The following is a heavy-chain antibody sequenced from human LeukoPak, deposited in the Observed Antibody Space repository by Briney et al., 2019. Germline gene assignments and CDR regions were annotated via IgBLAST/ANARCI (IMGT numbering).Heavy chain of an antibody. Sequence: PGESLKISCTGSGYHFADYWIGWVRPVPGKGLEWMGIIYPGDSETRYSPSFQGQVTLSVDKSISTTYLQWRSLKASDTAMYYCARSYGDYGDWGQGTLVTVSS. J-gene: IGHJ4*02. CDR2: IYPGDSET. V-gene: IGHV5-51*01. CDR1: GYHFADYW. D-gene: IGHD4-17*01. CDR3: ARSYGDYGD.